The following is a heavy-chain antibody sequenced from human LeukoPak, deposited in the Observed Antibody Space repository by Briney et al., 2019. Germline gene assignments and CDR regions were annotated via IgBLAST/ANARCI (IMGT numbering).Heavy chain of an antibody. CDR3: AKTSCYYGSGSIHAFDI. CDR1: GGSISSYY. Sequence: PSETLSLTCTVSGGSISSYYWSWIRQPPGKGLEWIGSIYYSGSTNYNPSLKGRLTISVDTSTNQFSLKLSSVTAADTAVYYCAKTSCYYGSGSIHAFDIWGQGTMVTVSS. J-gene: IGHJ3*02. V-gene: IGHV4-59*08. D-gene: IGHD3-10*01. CDR2: IYYSGST.